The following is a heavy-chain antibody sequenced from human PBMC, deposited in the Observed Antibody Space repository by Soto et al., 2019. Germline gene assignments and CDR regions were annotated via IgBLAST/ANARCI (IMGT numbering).Heavy chain of an antibody. V-gene: IGHV4-31*03. CDR3: ARDRIMFTVGVGSGQWCIDS. CDR1: GDSITSGVHY. CDR2: IFYSGIS. J-gene: IGHJ4*02. Sequence: SETLSLTCTVSGDSITSGVHYWSWIRQHPGKGLEWIGYIFYSGISYYNPSLQSRVTISVDTSKNQFSLKLTSVTAADTAVYYCARDRIMFTVGVGSGQWCIDSWGPAPLVTVSS. D-gene: IGHD3-16*01.